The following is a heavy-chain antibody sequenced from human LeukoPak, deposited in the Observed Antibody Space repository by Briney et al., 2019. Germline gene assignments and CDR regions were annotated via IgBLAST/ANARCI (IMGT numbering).Heavy chain of an antibody. CDR3: ARVPTIAAAESWFDP. J-gene: IGHJ5*02. V-gene: IGHV1-69*05. CDR2: IITIFGTA. D-gene: IGHD6-13*01. Sequence: SXKVSCKASGGTFISYAISWVRQAPGQGGEWMGRIITIFGTAKYAQTFHRRVTITTDESTSTAYMELSSLRSEDTAVYYCARVPTIAAAESWFDPWGQGTLVTVSS. CDR1: GGTFISYA.